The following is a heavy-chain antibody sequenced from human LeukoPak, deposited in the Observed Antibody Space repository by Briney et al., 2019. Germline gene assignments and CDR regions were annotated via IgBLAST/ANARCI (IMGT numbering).Heavy chain of an antibody. CDR2: ISTYNGNT. D-gene: IGHD6-13*01. CDR3: ARAHLIAAPGYNWFDP. CDR1: GYTFTSYG. Sequence: GASVKVSCKASGYTFTSYGFSWVRQAPGQGLEWMGWISTYNGNTNYAQKLQGRVTMTTDTSTSTAYMELRSLRSDDTDVYYCARAHLIAAPGYNWFDPWGQGTLVTVSS. V-gene: IGHV1-18*01. J-gene: IGHJ5*02.